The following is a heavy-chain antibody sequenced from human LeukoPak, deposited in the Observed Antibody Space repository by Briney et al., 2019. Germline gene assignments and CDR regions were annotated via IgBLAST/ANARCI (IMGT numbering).Heavy chain of an antibody. Sequence: GGSLRLSCAASGFTFSSYAMSWVRQAPGKGLEWVSAISGSGGSTYYADSVKGRFTISRDNSKNTLYLQMNSLRAEDTAVYYCAKDPKRTSYYDILTGYSQRGFFDYWRQGTLVTVSS. J-gene: IGHJ4*02. CDR1: GFTFSSYA. CDR2: ISGSGGST. CDR3: AKDPKRTSYYDILTGYSQRGFFDY. D-gene: IGHD3-9*01. V-gene: IGHV3-23*01.